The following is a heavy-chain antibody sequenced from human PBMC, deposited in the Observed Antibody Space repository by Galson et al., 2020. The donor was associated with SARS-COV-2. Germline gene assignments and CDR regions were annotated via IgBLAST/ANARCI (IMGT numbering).Heavy chain of an antibody. D-gene: IGHD5-12*01. CDR3: AVMATIWSAFDI. Sequence: SLKISCAASGFTLSSYAMHWVRPAPGKGLEWVAVISSAGSNKYYADSVKGRFTISRDNSKNTLYLQMNSLRAEDTAVYYCAVMATIWSAFDIWGQGTMVTVSS. CDR2: ISSAGSNK. V-gene: IGHV3-30*04. J-gene: IGHJ3*02. CDR1: GFTLSSYA.